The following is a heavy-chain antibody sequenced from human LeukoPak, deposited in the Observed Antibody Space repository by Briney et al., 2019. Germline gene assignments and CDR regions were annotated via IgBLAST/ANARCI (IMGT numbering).Heavy chain of an antibody. J-gene: IGHJ4*02. CDR1: GFTFSSYG. Sequence: GGSLRLYCAASGFTFSSYGMHWVRQAPGKGLEWVAFIRYDGSNKYYADSVKGRFTISRDNSKNTLYLQMNSLRAEDTAVYYCAKDGHYGSGVLDAEIFDYWGQGTLVTVSS. D-gene: IGHD3-10*01. CDR3: AKDGHYGSGVLDAEIFDY. CDR2: IRYDGSNK. V-gene: IGHV3-30*02.